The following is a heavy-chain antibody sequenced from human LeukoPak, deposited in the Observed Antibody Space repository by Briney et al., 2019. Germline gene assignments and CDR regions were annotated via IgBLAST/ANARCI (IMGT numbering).Heavy chain of an antibody. D-gene: IGHD3-10*01. V-gene: IGHV3-30-3*01. J-gene: IGHJ4*02. Sequence: HTGGSLRLSCAASGFTFSSYDMHWVRQAPGKGLEWVAVISSDGSNKYYADSVKGRFTISRDNAKNTLYLQMNSLRAEDTAVYYCARDYYYGSGNFDYWGRGTLVTVSS. CDR2: ISSDGSNK. CDR1: GFTFSSYD. CDR3: ARDYYYGSGNFDY.